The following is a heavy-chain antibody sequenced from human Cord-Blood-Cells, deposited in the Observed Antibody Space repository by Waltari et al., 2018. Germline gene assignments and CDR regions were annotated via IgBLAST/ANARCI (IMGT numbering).Heavy chain of an antibody. V-gene: IGHV1-3*01. Sequence: QVQLVQSGAAVKKPGASVKVSCKASGYTFTSYAMHWVRQAPGQRLEWMGWINAGNGNTKYSQKFQGRVTITRDTSASTAYMELSSLRSEDTAVYYCARADVVATIMGGYWGQGTLVTVSS. CDR1: GYTFTSYA. J-gene: IGHJ4*02. CDR3: ARADVVATIMGGY. CDR2: INAGNGNT. D-gene: IGHD5-12*01.